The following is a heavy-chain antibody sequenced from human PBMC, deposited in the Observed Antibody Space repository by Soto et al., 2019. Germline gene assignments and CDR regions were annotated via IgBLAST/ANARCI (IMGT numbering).Heavy chain of an antibody. CDR1: GGSVSSGSYY. J-gene: IGHJ4*02. CDR3: AKGYHGFDY. CDR2: IYYSGST. D-gene: IGHD1-26*01. Sequence: SETLSLPCTVSGGSVSSGSYYWSWIRQPPGKGLEWIGYIYYSGSTNYNPSLKSRVTISVDTSKNQFSLKLSSVTAADTAVYYCAKGYHGFDYWGQGTLATVSS. V-gene: IGHV4-61*01.